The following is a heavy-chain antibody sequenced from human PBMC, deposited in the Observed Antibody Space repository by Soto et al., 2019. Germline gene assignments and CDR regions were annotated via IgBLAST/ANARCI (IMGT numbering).Heavy chain of an antibody. D-gene: IGHD3-9*01. V-gene: IGHV1-8*02. CDR2: MNPTSGTT. CDR3: ARERTTISMDV. Sequence: QVQLVQSGAEVKKPGASVKVSCKASGCTFSSYDINWVRQATGQGLEWMGWMNPTSGTTSYAQKFQGSVIMPRNTSIGAADMELSSLRSEDTAVYCCARERTTISMDVWGQGTTVTVSS. J-gene: IGHJ6*02. CDR1: GCTFSSYD.